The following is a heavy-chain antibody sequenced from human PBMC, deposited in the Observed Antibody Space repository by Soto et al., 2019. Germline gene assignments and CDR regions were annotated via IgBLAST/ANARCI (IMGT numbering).Heavy chain of an antibody. CDR1: GFTFNSYA. J-gene: IGHJ4*02. D-gene: IGHD1-1*01. Sequence: LRLSCAASGFTFNSYAMHWVRQAPGKGLEWVSNISSSGTTIFYADSLRGRFTISRDNAKKSLYLQMNSLRGEDTAVYYCAREPSNWNYCFDYWGQGTLVTVSS. CDR2: ISSSGTTI. CDR3: AREPSNWNYCFDY. V-gene: IGHV3-48*03.